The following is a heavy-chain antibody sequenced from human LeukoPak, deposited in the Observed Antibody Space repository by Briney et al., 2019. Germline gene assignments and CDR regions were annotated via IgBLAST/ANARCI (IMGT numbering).Heavy chain of an antibody. CDR1: GVSISSSSYY. CDR2: IYYSGST. D-gene: IGHD5-24*01. CDR3: ARTMGRDGYNYDY. J-gene: IGHJ4*02. V-gene: IGHV4-39*07. Sequence: SETLSLTCTVSGVSISSSSYYWGWIRQPPGKGLEWIGSIYYSGSTNYNPSLKSRVTISVDTSKNQFSLKLSSVTAADTAVYYCARTMGRDGYNYDYWGQGTLVTVSS.